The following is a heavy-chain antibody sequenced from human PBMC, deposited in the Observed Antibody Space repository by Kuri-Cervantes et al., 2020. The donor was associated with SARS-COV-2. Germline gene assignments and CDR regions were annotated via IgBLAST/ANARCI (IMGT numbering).Heavy chain of an antibody. D-gene: IGHD3-16*01. CDR2: IDWADDK. J-gene: IGHJ3*02. Sequence: SGPTLVKPTQTLTLTCTFSWFSLNTSGMCVSWIRQPPGKALEWLARIDWADDKYYNTFLQTRLSIAKDTSKNQVVLTLTNMDPVDTATYYCAHDGGGEGAFDIWGQGTMVTVSS. CDR1: WFSLNTSGMC. CDR3: AHDGGGEGAFDI. V-gene: IGHV2-70*12.